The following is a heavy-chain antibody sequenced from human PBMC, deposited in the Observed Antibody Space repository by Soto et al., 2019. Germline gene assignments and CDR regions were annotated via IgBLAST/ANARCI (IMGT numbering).Heavy chain of an antibody. V-gene: IGHV3-33*01. Sequence: GGSLRLSCGASGFTFSSYGMHWVRQAPGKGLEWVAVIWYDGSNKYYADSVKGRFTISRDNSKNTLYLQMNSLRAEDTAVYYCARDTARAMVRIYYGMDVWGQGTTVTVSS. J-gene: IGHJ6*02. CDR1: GFTFSSYG. D-gene: IGHD3-10*01. CDR3: ARDTARAMVRIYYGMDV. CDR2: IWYDGSNK.